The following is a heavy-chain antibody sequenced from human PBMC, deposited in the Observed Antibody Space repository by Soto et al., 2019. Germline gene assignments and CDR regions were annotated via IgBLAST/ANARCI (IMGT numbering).Heavy chain of an antibody. V-gene: IGHV1-69*08. Sequence: QVQLVQSGAEVKKPGSSVKVSCKASGGTFSTYTFSWVRQAPGQGLEWMGRIIPFVGTANYAQKFQGRVTITADKSTSTAYMELSSLRSEDTAVYYCASEDYDDYDFDYWGQGTLVTVSS. CDR2: IIPFVGTA. D-gene: IGHD4-17*01. CDR3: ASEDYDDYDFDY. J-gene: IGHJ4*02. CDR1: GGTFSTYT.